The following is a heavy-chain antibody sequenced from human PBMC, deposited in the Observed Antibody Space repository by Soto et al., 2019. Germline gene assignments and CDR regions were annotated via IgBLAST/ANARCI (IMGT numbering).Heavy chain of an antibody. CDR1: GYSFTSYW. D-gene: IGHD6-19*01. CDR2: IDPSDSYT. J-gene: IGHJ6*02. V-gene: IGHV5-10-1*01. Sequence: GESLKISCKGSGYSFTSYWISWVRQMPGKCLEWMGRIDPSDSYTNYSPSFQGHVTISADKSISTAYLQWSSLKASDTAMYYCARRRPYSSGWYGGAYYYYGMDVWGQGTTVTVSS. CDR3: ARRRPYSSGWYGGAYYYYGMDV.